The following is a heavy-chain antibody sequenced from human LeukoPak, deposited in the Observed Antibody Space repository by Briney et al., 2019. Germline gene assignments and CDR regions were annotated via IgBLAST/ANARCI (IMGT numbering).Heavy chain of an antibody. D-gene: IGHD4-17*01. CDR3: ARQGYGDHFDY. Sequence: SETLSLTCTVSGGSISSYYWSWIRQPPGKELEWIGYIYYSGITNYNPSLKSRVTISVDTSKNQFSLKLSSVTAADTAVYYCARQGYGDHFDYWGQGTLVTVSS. V-gene: IGHV4-59*08. J-gene: IGHJ4*02. CDR2: IYYSGIT. CDR1: GGSISSYY.